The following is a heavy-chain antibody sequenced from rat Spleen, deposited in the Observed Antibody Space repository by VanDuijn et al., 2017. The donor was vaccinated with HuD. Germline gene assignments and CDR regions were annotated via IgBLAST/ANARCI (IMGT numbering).Heavy chain of an antibody. Sequence: EVQLVESGGGLVQPGRSLKLSCAASGFTFSDYAMAWVRQAPKKGLEWVATIVYDGTRTYFRDSVKGRFTISRDNAKSTLYLQMDSLRSEDTATYYCAKDGPFYYYTRHHYWYFDFWGPGTMVSVSS. CDR1: GFTFSDYA. J-gene: IGHJ1*01. CDR3: AKDGPFYYYTRHHYWYFDF. D-gene: IGHD1-1*01. CDR2: IVYDGTRT. V-gene: IGHV5-17*01.